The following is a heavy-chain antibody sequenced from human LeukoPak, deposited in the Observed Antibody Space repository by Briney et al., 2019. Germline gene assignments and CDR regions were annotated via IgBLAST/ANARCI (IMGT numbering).Heavy chain of an antibody. Sequence: GGSLTLSCAASGFTFRDAAMTWVRQAPGKGLEWLSYISGSGSDTNYADSVKGRFTTSRDNAKNSLYLQMNSLRAEDTAVYYCARVGSIAAAGTPDYWGQGTLVTVSS. V-gene: IGHV3-11*06. CDR1: GFTFRDAA. D-gene: IGHD6-13*01. CDR2: ISGSGSDT. CDR3: ARVGSIAAAGTPDY. J-gene: IGHJ4*02.